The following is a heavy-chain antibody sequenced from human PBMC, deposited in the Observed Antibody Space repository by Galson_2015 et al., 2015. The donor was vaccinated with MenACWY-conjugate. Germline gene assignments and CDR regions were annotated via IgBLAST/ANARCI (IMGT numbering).Heavy chain of an antibody. D-gene: IGHD3-10*01. CDR2: IEGGGSPT. CDR3: ARGHGFYGSRNYYYFDY. CDR1: GFTFNHYS. V-gene: IGHV3-48*04. J-gene: IGHJ4*02. Sequence: SLRLSCAASGFTFNHYSLNWVRQAPGKGLEWISFIEGGGSPTPYADSVKGRFTISRDNAKSSVFLQMNSLRVDDTAVYYCARGHGFYGSRNYYYFDYWGQGTLVTVSS.